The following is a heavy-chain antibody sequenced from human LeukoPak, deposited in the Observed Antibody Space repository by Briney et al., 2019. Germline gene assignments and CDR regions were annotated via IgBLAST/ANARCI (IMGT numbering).Heavy chain of an antibody. V-gene: IGHV3-23*01. J-gene: IGHJ4*02. D-gene: IGHD6-19*01. CDR3: ARGYSSGWYDFDS. CDR1: GFSFSNYG. CDR2: VTGSGGSP. Sequence: GGSLRLSCAASGFSFSNYGMSWVRQAPGKGLEWVSTVTGSGGSPYYADSVKGRFTISRDTSKTTVYLQMNSLRADDTAVYYCARGYSSGWYDFDSWGQGTLVTVAS.